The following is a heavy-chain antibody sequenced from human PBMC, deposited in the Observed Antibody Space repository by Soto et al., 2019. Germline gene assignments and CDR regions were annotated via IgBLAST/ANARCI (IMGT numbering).Heavy chain of an antibody. D-gene: IGHD3-10*01. V-gene: IGHV1-69*13. CDR1: GGPFSSYA. CDR2: IIPIFGTA. CDR3: ARDVDYYGSGTYGGWVDP. Sequence: ASVKVSCKASGGPFSSYAISWVRQAPGQGLEWMGGIIPIFGTANYAQKFQGRVTITADESTGTAYMELSSLRSEDTAVDYCARDVDYYGSGTYGGWVDPWGQGTLVTVSS. J-gene: IGHJ5*02.